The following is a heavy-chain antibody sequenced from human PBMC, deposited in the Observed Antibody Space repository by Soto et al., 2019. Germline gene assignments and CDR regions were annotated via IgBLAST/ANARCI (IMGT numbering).Heavy chain of an antibody. Sequence: ASVKVSCKASGYTFTSYAMHWVRQAPGQRLEWMGWINAGNGNTKYSQKFQGRVTITRDTSASTAYMELSSLRSEDTAVYYCARDLVAVAGSSYWGQGTLVTVSS. D-gene: IGHD6-19*01. CDR3: ARDLVAVAGSSY. CDR2: INAGNGNT. J-gene: IGHJ4*02. V-gene: IGHV1-3*01. CDR1: GYTFTSYA.